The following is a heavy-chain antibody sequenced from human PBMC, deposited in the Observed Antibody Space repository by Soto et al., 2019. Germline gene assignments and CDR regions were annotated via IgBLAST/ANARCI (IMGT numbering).Heavy chain of an antibody. CDR2: ISAYNGNT. J-gene: IGHJ6*02. D-gene: IGHD6-19*01. V-gene: IGHV1-18*01. Sequence: ASVKVSCKASGYTFTGYGITWVRQAPGQGLEWMGWISAYNGNTNYAQKLQGRVTMTTDTSTRTAYMELRSLRSDDTAVYYCASDHSSGWAYYYCMDVWGQGTTVTVSS. CDR3: ASDHSSGWAYYYCMDV. CDR1: GYTFTGYG.